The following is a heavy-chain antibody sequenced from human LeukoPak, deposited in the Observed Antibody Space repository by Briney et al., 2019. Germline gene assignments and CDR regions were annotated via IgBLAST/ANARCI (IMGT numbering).Heavy chain of an antibody. CDR2: IIPIFGTA. CDR1: GGTFSSYA. D-gene: IGHD3-16*01. J-gene: IGHJ5*02. CDR3: ARCMGECQLVSWFDP. Sequence: GASVKVSCKASGGTFSSYAISWVRQAPGQGLEWMGGIIPIFGTANYAQKFQGRVTITTDESTSTAYMELSSLRSEDTAVYYCARCMGECQLVSWFDPWGQGTLVTVSS. V-gene: IGHV1-69*05.